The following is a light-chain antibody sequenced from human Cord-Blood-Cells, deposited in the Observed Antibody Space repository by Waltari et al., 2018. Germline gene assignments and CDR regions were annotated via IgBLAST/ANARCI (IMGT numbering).Light chain of an antibody. Sequence: DIVMTQSPDSLAVALGARAHLNCKTNQSVLYSSNNKNYLAWYQQKPGQPPKLLIYWASTLESGVPDRFSGSGSGTDFTLTISSLQAEDVAVYYCQQYYSTPYTFGQGTKLEIK. V-gene: IGKV4-1*01. J-gene: IGKJ2*01. CDR2: WAS. CDR1: QSVLYSSNNKNY. CDR3: QQYYSTPYT.